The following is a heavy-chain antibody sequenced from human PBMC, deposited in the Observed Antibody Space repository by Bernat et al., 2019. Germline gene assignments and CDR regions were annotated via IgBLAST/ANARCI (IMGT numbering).Heavy chain of an antibody. CDR1: GFTVSSNY. Sequence: EVQLVESGGGLVQPGGSLRLSCAASGFTVSSNYMSWVRQAPGKGLEWVSVIYSGGSTYYADSVKGRITISRDNSKSTLYLQMNSLRAEDTAVYYCARDRGYSYGYVDYWGQGTLVTVSS. J-gene: IGHJ4*02. CDR2: IYSGGST. V-gene: IGHV3-66*01. CDR3: ARDRGYSYGYVDY. D-gene: IGHD5-18*01.